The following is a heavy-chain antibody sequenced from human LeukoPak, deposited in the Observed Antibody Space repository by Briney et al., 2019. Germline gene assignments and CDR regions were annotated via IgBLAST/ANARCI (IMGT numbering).Heavy chain of an antibody. D-gene: IGHD3-22*01. CDR3: ARVHYDSSGYVDY. J-gene: IGHJ4*02. CDR2: INPDSGGT. CDR1: GYPFTAYY. V-gene: IGHV1-2*02. Sequence: ASVIVSCKASGYPFTAYYMHWVRQAPGQGLEGMGWINPDSGGTNYAQKFQGRVTMTRDTSISTAYMELTRLRSDDTAVYYCARVHYDSSGYVDYWGQGTLVTVSS.